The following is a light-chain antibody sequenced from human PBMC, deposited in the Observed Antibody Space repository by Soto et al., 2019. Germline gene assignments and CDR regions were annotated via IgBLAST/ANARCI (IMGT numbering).Light chain of an antibody. J-gene: IGLJ2*01. CDR1: SSDVGVYNY. V-gene: IGLV2-14*01. CDR3: SSYTTDNTRV. Sequence: QSALTQPASVSGSPGQSITISCTGSSSDVGVYNYVSWYQQHPGKAPKLIIYDVSNRPSGVSNRFSGSKSGNTASLTISGLQADDEADYYCSSYTTDNTRVFGGGTKVTVL. CDR2: DVS.